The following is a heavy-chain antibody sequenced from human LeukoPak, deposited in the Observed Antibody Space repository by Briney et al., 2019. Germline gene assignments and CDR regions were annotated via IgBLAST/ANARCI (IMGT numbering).Heavy chain of an antibody. CDR1: GFTFTCCW. V-gene: IGHV3-7*01. CDR3: ARVPGITRYFDS. D-gene: IGHD1-20*01. J-gene: IGHJ4*02. CDR2: IKQDGREK. Sequence: PGGSLRLSCAASGFTFTCCWMSWVRQTPGKGLEWVACIKQDGREKFYADSVKGRFTISRDNARNSLYLQVNSLRAEDTAVYYCARVPGITRYFDSWGQGILVTVSS.